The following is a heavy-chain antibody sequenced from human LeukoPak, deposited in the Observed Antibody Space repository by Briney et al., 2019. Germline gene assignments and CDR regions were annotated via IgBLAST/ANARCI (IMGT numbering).Heavy chain of an antibody. J-gene: IGHJ4*02. CDR3: VTYNWEHEADY. CDR2: ISGSGGST. Sequence: PGGSLRLSCAASGFTFSSYGMTWVRQAPGKGLEWVSAISGSGGSTYYADSVKGRFTISRDNAKNTLYLQMNSLRAEDTATYYCVTYNWEHEADYWGQGTLVTVSS. CDR1: GFTFSSYG. D-gene: IGHD1-26*01. V-gene: IGHV3-23*01.